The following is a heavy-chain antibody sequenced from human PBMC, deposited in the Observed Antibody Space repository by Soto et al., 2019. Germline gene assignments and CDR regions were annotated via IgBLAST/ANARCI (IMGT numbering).Heavy chain of an antibody. CDR1: GYTFTSYG. D-gene: IGHD6-19*01. J-gene: IGHJ4*02. CDR3: ARASDGYRSGWYVGYFDY. V-gene: IGHV1-18*04. CDR2: IRAYNGYT. Sequence: VQLVQSGGEVQKPGASVKVSCKASGYTFTSYGFSWVRQAPGQGLEWMGWIRAYNGYTNYAQKFQGRVTITTDTSTSTAYMELRSLISDDTAVYYCARASDGYRSGWYVGYFDYWGQGTLVTVSS.